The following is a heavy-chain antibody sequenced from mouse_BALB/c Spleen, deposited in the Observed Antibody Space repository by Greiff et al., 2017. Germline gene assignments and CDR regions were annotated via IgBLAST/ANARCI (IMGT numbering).Heavy chain of an antibody. J-gene: IGHJ2*01. CDR2: IDPANGNT. V-gene: IGHV14-3*02. CDR1: GFNIKDTY. Sequence: DVKLQESGAELVKPGASVKLSCTASGFNIKDTYMHWVKQRPEQGLEWIGRIDPANGNTKYDPKFQGKATITADTSSNTAYLQLSSLTSEDTAVYYCAKGPYYYGSSYFDYWGQGTTLTVSS. D-gene: IGHD1-1*01. CDR3: AKGPYYYGSSYFDY.